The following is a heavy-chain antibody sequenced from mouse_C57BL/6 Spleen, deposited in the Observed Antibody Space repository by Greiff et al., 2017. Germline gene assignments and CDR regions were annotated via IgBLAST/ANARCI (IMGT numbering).Heavy chain of an antibody. CDR2: ISSGGDYI. J-gene: IGHJ3*01. CDR1: GITFSSYA. D-gene: IGHD3-2*02. Sequence: EVMLVESGAGLVKPGGSLKLSCEASGITFSSYAMSWVRQTPEKRLEWVAYISSGGDYIYYAVTVKGRFTISRDNARNPLYLQMSSLKSEDTAMYYCTRGDSSEAYWGQGTLVTVSA. V-gene: IGHV5-9-1*02. CDR3: TRGDSSEAY.